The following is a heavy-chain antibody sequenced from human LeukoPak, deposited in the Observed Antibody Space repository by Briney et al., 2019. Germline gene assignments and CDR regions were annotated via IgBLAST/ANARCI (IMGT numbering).Heavy chain of an antibody. CDR2: IKSEGEGATT. Sequence: GGSLRLSCAASGFTFSSYWMHWVRQAPGKGLEWLGHIKSEGEGATTDYAAPAKGRFAISRDDSKNMIYLQMSSLKIDDTAIYYCIAHFPYFYGFDVWGKGTTVTVSS. J-gene: IGHJ6*04. D-gene: IGHD3-3*02. CDR1: GFTFSSYW. V-gene: IGHV3-15*01. CDR3: IAHFPYFYGFDV.